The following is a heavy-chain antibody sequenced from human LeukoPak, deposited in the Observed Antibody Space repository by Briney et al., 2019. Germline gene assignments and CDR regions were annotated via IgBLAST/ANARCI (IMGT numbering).Heavy chain of an antibody. V-gene: IGHV4-59*10. D-gene: IGHD3-16*01. Sequence: TSETLSLTCAIYGASFSGYYWSWLRQPPGQGLEWIGRIYTSESTYYNPSLMSRVTMSIDTSKNQFSLKLSSVTAADTAIYYCARARAAANSYADYWGQGTLVTVSS. J-gene: IGHJ4*02. CDR1: GASFSGYY. CDR2: IYTSEST. CDR3: ARARAAANSYADY.